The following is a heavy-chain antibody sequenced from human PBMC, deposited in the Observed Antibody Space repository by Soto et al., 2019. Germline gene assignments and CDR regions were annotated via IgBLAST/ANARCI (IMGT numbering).Heavy chain of an antibody. CDR1: GFTFSDHP. V-gene: IGHV3-72*01. D-gene: IGHD6-19*01. CDR2: IRDKGNGYST. J-gene: IGHJ4*02. Sequence: GGSLRLSCAASGFTFSDHPMDWVRQAPGKGLEWVARIRDKGNGYSTDYAASVKDRFTISRDDSANSLVLQMISLKTDDTAVYYCVRGYSDGWFAFDFWGQGTLVTVSS. CDR3: VRGYSDGWFAFDF.